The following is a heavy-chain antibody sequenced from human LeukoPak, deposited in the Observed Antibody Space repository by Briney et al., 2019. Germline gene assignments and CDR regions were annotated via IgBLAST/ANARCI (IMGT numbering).Heavy chain of an antibody. CDR3: ARDWARGYSSSWYYFDY. J-gene: IGHJ4*02. CDR2: IKQDGSEK. D-gene: IGHD6-13*01. CDR1: RFTFSSYW. Sequence: GGSLRLSCAASRFTFSSYWMSWVRQAPGKGLEWVANIKQDGSEKYYVDSVKGRFTISRDNAENSLYLQMNSLRAEDTAVYYCARDWARGYSSSWYYFDYWGQGTLATVSS. V-gene: IGHV3-7*05.